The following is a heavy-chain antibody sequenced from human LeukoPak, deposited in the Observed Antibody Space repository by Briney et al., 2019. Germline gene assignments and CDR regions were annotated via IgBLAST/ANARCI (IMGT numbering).Heavy chain of an antibody. CDR3: ARANYYYYMDV. CDR2: INHSGST. CDR1: GGSFSGYY. V-gene: IGHV4-34*01. Sequence: SETLSLTCAVYGGSFSGYYWSWIRQPPGKGLEWIGEINHSGSTNYNPSLKSRVTISVDTSKNQFSLKLSSVTAADTAVYYCARANYYYYMDVWGKGTTVTISS. J-gene: IGHJ6*03.